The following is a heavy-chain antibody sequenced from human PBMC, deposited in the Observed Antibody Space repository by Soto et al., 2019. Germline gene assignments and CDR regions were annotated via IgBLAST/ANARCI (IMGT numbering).Heavy chain of an antibody. CDR1: GGSISSDY. V-gene: IGHV4-59*01. J-gene: IGHJ4*02. CDR2: IYYSGST. D-gene: IGHD1-20*01. Sequence: LSLTCTVSGGSISSDYWSWIRQPPGKGLEWIGYIYYSGSTNYNPSLKSRVTISVDTSKNQFSLKLSSVTAADTAVYYCARVGLNWNGFDYWGQGTLVTVSS. CDR3: ARVGLNWNGFDY.